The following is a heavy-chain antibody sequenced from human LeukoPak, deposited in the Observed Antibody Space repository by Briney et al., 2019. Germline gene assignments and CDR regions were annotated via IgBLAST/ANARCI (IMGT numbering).Heavy chain of an antibody. CDR2: IYYSGNT. Sequence: SETLSLTCTVSGGSISSGGYYWSWIRQHPGKGLEWIGYIYYSGNTYYNPSLKSRVTISLDTSKNQFSLKLSSVTAADTAVYYWAGGPPDNRNYGHLCFPPWGQGTLVPLSP. CDR1: GGSISSGGYY. D-gene: IGHD4-11*01. J-gene: IGHJ5*02. V-gene: IGHV4-31*03. CDR3: AGGPPDNRNYGHLCFPP.